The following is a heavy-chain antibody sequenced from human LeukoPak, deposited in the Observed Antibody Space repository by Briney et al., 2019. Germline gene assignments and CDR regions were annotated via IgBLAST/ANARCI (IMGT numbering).Heavy chain of an antibody. V-gene: IGHV3-33*06. CDR3: AKDQGITMIAFDY. CDR1: GFTFSSYG. J-gene: IGHJ4*02. D-gene: IGHD3-22*01. CDR2: IWYDGSNK. Sequence: PGGSLRLSCAASGFTFSSYGMHWVRQAPGKGLEGVAVIWYDGSNKYYADSVKGRFTISRDNSKNTLYLQMNSLRAEDTAVYYCAKDQGITMIAFDYWGQGTLVTVSS.